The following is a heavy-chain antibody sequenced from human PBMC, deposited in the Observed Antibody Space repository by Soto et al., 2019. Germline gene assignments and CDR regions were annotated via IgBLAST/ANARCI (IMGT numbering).Heavy chain of an antibody. D-gene: IGHD3-10*01. CDR2: IDGSGGIT. J-gene: IGHJ5*02. CDR1: GFTFSSYS. Sequence: GGSLRLSCAASGFTFSSYSMNWVRQAPGEGLEWVSTIDGSGGITYYADSVKGRFTISRDNSRNTVYLQMNSLRGDDTALYYCVKNSGWFNTWGQGALVTV. V-gene: IGHV3-23*01. CDR3: VKNSGWFNT.